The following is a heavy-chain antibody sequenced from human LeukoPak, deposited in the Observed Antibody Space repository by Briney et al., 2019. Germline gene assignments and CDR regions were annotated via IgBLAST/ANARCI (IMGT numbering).Heavy chain of an antibody. J-gene: IGHJ4*02. CDR2: MNPNSGNT. V-gene: IGHV1-8*01. D-gene: IGHD3/OR15-3a*01. CDR1: GYTFTSYD. Sequence: ASVKVSCKASGYTFTSYDINWVRQATGQGLEWMGWMNPNSGNTGYAQKFQGRVTMTRNTSISTAYMELSSLRSEDTAVYYCARVYMIYDSYYFDHWGQGTLVTVSS. CDR3: ARVYMIYDSYYFDH.